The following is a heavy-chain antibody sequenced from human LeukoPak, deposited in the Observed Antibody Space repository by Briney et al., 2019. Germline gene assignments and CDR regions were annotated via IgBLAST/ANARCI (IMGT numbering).Heavy chain of an antibody. V-gene: IGHV3-7*01. Sequence: GGSLRLSCAASGFAFSDFWMSWVRQAPGKGLEWVANMRHDGNAKNYVPSVRGRFTISRDNAKNSLYLQMNSLTVEDTAVYYCATSHDSAGNDWGQGTLVTVSS. CDR1: GFAFSDFW. CDR3: ATSHDSAGND. D-gene: IGHD2-15*01. CDR2: MRHDGNAK. J-gene: IGHJ4*02.